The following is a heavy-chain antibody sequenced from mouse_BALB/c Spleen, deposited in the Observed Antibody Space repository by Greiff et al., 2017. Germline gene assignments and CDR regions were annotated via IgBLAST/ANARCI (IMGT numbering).Heavy chain of an antibody. CDR3: ARLDTTAFAY. V-gene: IGHV3-2*02. D-gene: IGHD1-2*01. CDR2: ISYSGST. CDR1: GYSITSDYA. J-gene: IGHJ3*01. Sequence: DVKLVESGPALVKPSQSLSLTCTVTGYSITSDYAWNWIRQFPGNKLEWMGYISYSGSTSYNPSLKSRISITRDTSKNQFFLQLNSVTTEDTATYYCARLDTTAFAYWGQGTLVTVSA.